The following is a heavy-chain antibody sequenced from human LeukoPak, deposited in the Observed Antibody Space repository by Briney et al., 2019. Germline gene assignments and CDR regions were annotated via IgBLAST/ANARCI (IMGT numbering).Heavy chain of an antibody. V-gene: IGHV3-33*01. CDR1: GFTFSSYG. Sequence: GGSLRLSYAASGFTFSSYGMHWVRQAPGKGLEWVAVIWYDGSNKYYADSVKGRFTITRDNSKNTLYLQMNSLRAEDTAVYYCARDKLGRGVITATTDYWGQGTLVTVSS. CDR3: ARDKLGRGVITATTDY. CDR2: IWYDGSNK. J-gene: IGHJ4*02. D-gene: IGHD3-10*01.